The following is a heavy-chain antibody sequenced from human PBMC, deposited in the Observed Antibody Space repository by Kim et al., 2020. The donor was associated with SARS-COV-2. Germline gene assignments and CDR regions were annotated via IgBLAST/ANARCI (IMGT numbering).Heavy chain of an antibody. D-gene: IGHD3-9*01. J-gene: IGHJ4*02. Sequence: KRRVTISGDTSKNQFSLKLSSVPAADTAVYYCARQNYDILTGYYNGYFDYWGQGTLVTVSS. CDR3: ARQNYDILTGYYNGYFDY. V-gene: IGHV4-59*08.